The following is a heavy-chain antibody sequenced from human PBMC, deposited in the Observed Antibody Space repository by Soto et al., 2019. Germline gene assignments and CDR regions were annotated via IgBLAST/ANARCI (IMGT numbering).Heavy chain of an antibody. J-gene: IGHJ1*01. CDR1: GFTFSSYA. D-gene: IGHD4-17*01. CDR2: ISGSGGST. CDR3: AKDSIGDYGAEYFQH. V-gene: IGHV3-23*01. Sequence: GSLRLSCAASGFTFSSYAMSWVRQAPGKGLEWVSAISGSGGSTYYADSVKGRFTISRDNSKNTLYLQMNSLRAEDTAVYYCAKDSIGDYGAEYFQHWGQGTLVTISS.